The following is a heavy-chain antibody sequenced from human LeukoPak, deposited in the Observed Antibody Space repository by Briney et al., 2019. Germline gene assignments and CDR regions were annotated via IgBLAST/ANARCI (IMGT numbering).Heavy chain of an antibody. J-gene: IGHJ4*02. V-gene: IGHV3-21*01. CDR3: ARDEVRGVAFDY. CDR2: ISSSSSYI. D-gene: IGHD3-10*01. CDR1: GFTFSSYS. Sequence: GGSLRVSCAASGFTFSSYSMNWVRQAPGKGLEWVSSISSSSSYIYYADSVKGRFTISRDNAKNSLYLQMNSLRAEDTAVYYCARDEVRGVAFDYWGQGTLVTVSS.